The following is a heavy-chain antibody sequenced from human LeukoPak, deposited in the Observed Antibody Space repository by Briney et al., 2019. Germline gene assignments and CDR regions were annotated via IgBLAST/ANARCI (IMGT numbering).Heavy chain of an antibody. Sequence: PGGSLRLSCSASGFTFSNYAMHWVRQAPGKGLEYVSGISSNGGSTYYVDSVKGRFTISRDNSKNTLYLQMSSLRVEDTAVYYCVDSLGSGWHGVTYYFDSWGQGTLVTVSS. J-gene: IGHJ4*02. CDR1: GFTFSNYA. CDR2: ISSNGGST. CDR3: VDSLGSGWHGVTYYFDS. V-gene: IGHV3-64D*09. D-gene: IGHD6-19*01.